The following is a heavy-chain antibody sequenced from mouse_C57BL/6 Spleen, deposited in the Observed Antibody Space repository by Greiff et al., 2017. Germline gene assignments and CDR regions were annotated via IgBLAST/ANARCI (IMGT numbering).Heavy chain of an antibody. CDR1: GFTFSSYA. Sequence: EVMLVESGGGLVKPGGSLKLSCAASGFTFSSYAMSWVRQTPEKRLAWVATISDGGSYTYYPDNVKGRFTISRDNAKNNLYLQMSHLKSEDTAMYYCARRSGTYYFDYWGQGTTLTVSS. J-gene: IGHJ2*01. CDR2: ISDGGSYT. D-gene: IGHD4-1*01. V-gene: IGHV5-4*03. CDR3: ARRSGTYYFDY.